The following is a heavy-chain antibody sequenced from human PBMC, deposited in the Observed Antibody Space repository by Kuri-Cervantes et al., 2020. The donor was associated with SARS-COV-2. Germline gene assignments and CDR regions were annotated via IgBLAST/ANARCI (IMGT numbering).Heavy chain of an antibody. D-gene: IGHD3-3*01. CDR1: GFTFSSYG. CDR2: IRYDGNNK. Sequence: GESLKISCAASGFTFSSYGMHWVRQAPGKGLEWVAFIRYDGNNKYYADSVKGRFTISRDNSKNTLDLQMNSLRVDDTAVYYCAKEGAELLLYWHDYMDVWGKGTTVTVSS. J-gene: IGHJ6*03. V-gene: IGHV3-30*02. CDR3: AKEGAELLLYWHDYMDV.